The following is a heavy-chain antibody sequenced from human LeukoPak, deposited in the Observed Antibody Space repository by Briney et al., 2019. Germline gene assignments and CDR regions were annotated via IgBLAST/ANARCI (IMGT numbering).Heavy chain of an antibody. CDR3: ARGRYCGSTSCPPGPY. CDR1: GGSISSSSYY. CDR2: INHGGST. Sequence: PSETLSLTCTVSGGSISSSSYYWGWIRQPPRKGLEWIGEINHGGSTNYNPSLKSRVTISVDTSKNQFSLNLNSVTAADTAVYYCARGRYCGSTSCPPGPYWGQGTLVTVSS. J-gene: IGHJ4*02. D-gene: IGHD2-2*01. V-gene: IGHV4-39*07.